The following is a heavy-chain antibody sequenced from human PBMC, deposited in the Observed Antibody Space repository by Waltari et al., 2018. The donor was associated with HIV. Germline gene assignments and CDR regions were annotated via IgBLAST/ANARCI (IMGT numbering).Heavy chain of an antibody. CDR2: MNSDRTTR. D-gene: IGHD2-15*01. CDR3: ASSGVYAHDAFKI. V-gene: IGHV3-74*01. Sequence: EVHLVEPGGGLVQLGGYLSLPRAASGSTFQPYWMHWLRQVPGKGLVWVSRMNSDRTTRSYADSVKGRFTISRDNAKNTLYVEMNSLRADDTAVYYCASSGVYAHDAFKIWGQGTKVIVSS. J-gene: IGHJ3*02. CDR1: GSTFQPYW.